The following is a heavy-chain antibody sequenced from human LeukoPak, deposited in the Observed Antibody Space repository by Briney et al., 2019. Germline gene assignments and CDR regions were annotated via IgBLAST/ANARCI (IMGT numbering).Heavy chain of an antibody. Sequence: SETLSLTCSVSGASINNYYWSWIRQPPGKGLEWIGYIYYSGSTNYNPSLKSRVTISVDTSKNQFSLKLSSVTAADTAVYYCARDPSGSYFGFFDPWGQGTLVTVSS. CDR3: ARDPSGSYFGFFDP. V-gene: IGHV4-59*01. D-gene: IGHD1-26*01. CDR2: IYYSGST. J-gene: IGHJ5*02. CDR1: GASINNYY.